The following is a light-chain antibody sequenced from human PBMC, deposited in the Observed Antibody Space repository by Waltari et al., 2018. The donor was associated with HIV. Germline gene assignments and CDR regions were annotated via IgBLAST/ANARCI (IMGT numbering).Light chain of an antibody. CDR3: QQTYSGLT. V-gene: IGKV1-39*01. J-gene: IGKJ3*01. Sequence: QMTQSPSSLSASLGDRVTLTCRASQTINIYLNWYQQKPGKAPNLLIYAASTLQSGVPSRFSGNGSETDFTLTINGLQVEDFATYYCQQTYSGLTFGPGTKVDV. CDR1: QTINIY. CDR2: AAS.